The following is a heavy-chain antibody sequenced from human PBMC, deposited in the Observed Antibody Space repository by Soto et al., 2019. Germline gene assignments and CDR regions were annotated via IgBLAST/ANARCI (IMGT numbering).Heavy chain of an antibody. CDR1: GGSISSGGYY. Sequence: SETLSLTCTVSGGSISSGGYYWSWIRQHPGKGLEWIGYIYYSGSTYYNPSLKSRVTISVDTSKNQFSLKLSSVTAADTAVYYCARGPRNYDDFWSGYYNGAGARLTGSFDFDYWGQGTLVNVSS. CDR3: ARGPRNYDDFWSGYYNGAGARLTGSFDFDY. D-gene: IGHD3-3*01. V-gene: IGHV4-31*03. CDR2: IYYSGST. J-gene: IGHJ4*02.